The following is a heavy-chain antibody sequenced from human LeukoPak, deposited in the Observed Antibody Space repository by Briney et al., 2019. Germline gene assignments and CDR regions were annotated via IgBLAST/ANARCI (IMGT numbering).Heavy chain of an antibody. CDR2: IKRKTEGATT. CDR1: GFAFKNAW. Sequence: GESLRLSCAASGFAFKNAWMSWVRQAPGKGLEWLGLIKRKTEGATTDYSAPVKGRFTISRDNAKNSLYLQMNSLRAEDTAVYYCAELGITMIGGVWGKGTTVTISS. J-gene: IGHJ6*04. CDR3: AELGITMIGGV. D-gene: IGHD3-10*02. V-gene: IGHV3-15*01.